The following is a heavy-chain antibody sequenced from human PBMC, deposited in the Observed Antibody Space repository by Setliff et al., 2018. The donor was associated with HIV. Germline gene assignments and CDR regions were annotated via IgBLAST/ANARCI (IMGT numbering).Heavy chain of an antibody. CDR2: VYHSGTT. J-gene: IGHJ4*02. Sequence: SETLSLTCTISGYSISTAYYWGWIRQPPGKGLEWIGSVYHSGTTYYNPSLKSRVTISVDMSNNQFSLKVTSVTAADTAVYYCMRGRSITIFGVAYFDFWGQGTQVTVSS. V-gene: IGHV4-38-2*02. CDR3: MRGRSITIFGVAYFDF. CDR1: GYSISTAYY. D-gene: IGHD3-3*01.